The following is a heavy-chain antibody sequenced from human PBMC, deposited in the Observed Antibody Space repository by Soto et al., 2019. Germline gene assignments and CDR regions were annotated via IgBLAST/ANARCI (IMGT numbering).Heavy chain of an antibody. Sequence: QLQLQESGSGLVKPSQTLSLTCAVSGGSISSGGYSWSWIRQPPGKGLEWIGYIYHSGSTYYNPSLKSRVTISVDRSKNQFSLKLSSVIAADMAVYYCARVLAAAGSRVFDYWGQGTLVTVSS. CDR1: GGSISSGGYS. J-gene: IGHJ4*02. CDR2: IYHSGST. CDR3: ARVLAAAGSRVFDY. D-gene: IGHD6-13*01. V-gene: IGHV4-30-2*01.